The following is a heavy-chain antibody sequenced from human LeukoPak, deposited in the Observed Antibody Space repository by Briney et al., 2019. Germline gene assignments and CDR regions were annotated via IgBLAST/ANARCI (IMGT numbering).Heavy chain of an antibody. CDR3: ARGMVGATLGALDY. Sequence: SVKVSCKASRGTFSRYAISWVRQAPGQGLEWIGGITPILGTANYAQKFQGRVTIITDESKSTAYMELNTLRSEDTAVYYCARGMVGATLGALDYWGQGSLVTVSS. CDR1: RGTFSRYA. CDR2: ITPILGTA. J-gene: IGHJ4*02. V-gene: IGHV1-69*05. D-gene: IGHD1-26*01.